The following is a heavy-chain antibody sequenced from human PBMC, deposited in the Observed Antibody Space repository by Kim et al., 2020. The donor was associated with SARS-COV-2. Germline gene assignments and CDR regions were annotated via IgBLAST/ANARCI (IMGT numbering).Heavy chain of an antibody. D-gene: IGHD4-17*01. J-gene: IGHJ6*02. CDR3: AKDTIDYGDSIYGMDV. CDR2: ISWDGGST. Sequence: GGSLRLSCAASGFTFDDYTMHWVRQAPGKGLEWVSLISWDGGSTYYADSVKGRFTISRDNSKNSLYLQMNSLRTEDTALYYCAKDTIDYGDSIYGMDVWGQGTTVTVSS. CDR1: GFTFDDYT. V-gene: IGHV3-43*01.